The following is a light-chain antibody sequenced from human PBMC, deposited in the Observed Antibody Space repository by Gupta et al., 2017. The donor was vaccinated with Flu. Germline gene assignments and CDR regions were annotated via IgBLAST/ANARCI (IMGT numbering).Light chain of an antibody. CDR2: AAS. Sequence: PSSLSASVGDRVTIACRASENVGNYLNWYRHKPGKPPQLLIFAASTLQSGVPSRFSGSRSETDFTLTISSLEPDDFATYYCQQSYITPRTFGPGTKVEI. V-gene: IGKV1-39*01. CDR1: ENVGNY. CDR3: QQSYITPRT. J-gene: IGKJ1*01.